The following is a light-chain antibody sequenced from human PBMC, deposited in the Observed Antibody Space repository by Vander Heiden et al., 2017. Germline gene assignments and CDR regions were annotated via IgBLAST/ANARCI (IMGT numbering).Light chain of an antibody. CDR1: TSNIGANYA. V-gene: IGLV1-40*01. J-gene: IGLJ2*01. CDR3: QSYDNRLHVV. CDR2: GNF. Sequence: QSVLTKTPSVAGAPGQTDIISCTGTTSNIGANYAIHWFRPLPATAPKLLIYGNFNRPSGVPDRFSGSKSGTSASLAITGLQAEDEADYYCQSYDNRLHVVFGGGTKLTVL.